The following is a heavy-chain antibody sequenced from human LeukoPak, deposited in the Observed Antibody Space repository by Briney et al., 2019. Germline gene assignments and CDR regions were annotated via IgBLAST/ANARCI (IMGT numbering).Heavy chain of an antibody. V-gene: IGHV4-39*01. CDR3: ARKSPYYYHMDV. J-gene: IGHJ6*03. CDR2: IYYTRNS. Sequence: SETLSLNCTVSGDSIRSRSYYWGWIRQPPGKELEWIGYIYYTRNSYNNPSLKSRVTISIDTSKNQFSLMLTSVTAADTAVYYCARKSPYYYHMDVWGKGTSVTVSS. CDR1: GDSIRSRSYY.